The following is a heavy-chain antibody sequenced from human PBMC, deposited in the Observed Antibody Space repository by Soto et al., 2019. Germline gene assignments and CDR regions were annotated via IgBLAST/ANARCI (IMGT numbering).Heavy chain of an antibody. J-gene: IGHJ5*02. Sequence: GGSLRLSCAASGFIFSNHGMSWVRQAPGKGLEWVSAISGTGGSTYYTDSVKGRFTISRDNSKNTLSLQVNTLRAEDTAVYYCAKDNGWLSVSWGQGTLVTVS. CDR1: GFIFSNHG. V-gene: IGHV3-23*01. D-gene: IGHD6-19*01. CDR3: AKDNGWLSVS. CDR2: ISGTGGST.